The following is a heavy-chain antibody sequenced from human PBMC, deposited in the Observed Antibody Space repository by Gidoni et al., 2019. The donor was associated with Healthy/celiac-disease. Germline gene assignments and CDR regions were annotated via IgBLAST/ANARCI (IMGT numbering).Heavy chain of an antibody. V-gene: IGHV4-39*01. Sequence: QLQLQESGPGLVKPSETLSLTCTVSGGPISSSSYYWGWIRQPPGKGLEWIGSISYSGSTYYNPSLKSRVTISVDTSKNQFSLKLSSVTAADTAVYYCATPGIAAAGTPAWGQGTLVTVSS. CDR1: GGPISSSSYY. CDR2: ISYSGST. D-gene: IGHD6-13*01. J-gene: IGHJ5*02. CDR3: ATPGIAAAGTPA.